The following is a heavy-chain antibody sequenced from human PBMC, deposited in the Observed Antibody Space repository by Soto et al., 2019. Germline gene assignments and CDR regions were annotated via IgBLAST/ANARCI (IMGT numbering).Heavy chain of an antibody. D-gene: IGHD6-19*01. CDR1: GFSLSTLW. Sequence: EVQLVESGGGLVQPGGSLRLSCEAPGFSLSTLWMSWVRQAPGKGLEWVANIKQDGTDIRYLDSVRGRFTISRDDARNSLFLQMNNLRVDDTAIYYCAGGSGWLMADWGQGALVTVSS. J-gene: IGHJ4*02. V-gene: IGHV3-7*04. CDR2: IKQDGTDI. CDR3: AGGSGWLMAD.